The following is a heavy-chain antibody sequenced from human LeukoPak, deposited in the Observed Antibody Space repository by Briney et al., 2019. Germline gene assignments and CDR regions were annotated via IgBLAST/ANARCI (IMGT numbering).Heavy chain of an antibody. V-gene: IGHV3-23*01. Sequence: GGSLRLSCAASGFTFSSYAMTWVRQAPGKGLEWVSSISGSDGSTYYADSVKGRFTISRDNSKNTFYLQMNSLRAEDTAVYYCAYMRGLYYGIDYWGQGTLVTVSS. D-gene: IGHD3-10*01. J-gene: IGHJ4*02. CDR2: ISGSDGST. CDR1: GFTFSSYA. CDR3: AYMRGLYYGIDY.